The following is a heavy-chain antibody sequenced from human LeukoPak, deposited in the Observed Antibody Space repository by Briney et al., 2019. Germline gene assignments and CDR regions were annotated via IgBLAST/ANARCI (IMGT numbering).Heavy chain of an antibody. Sequence: GGSLRLSCAASGFTFSSHWMYWVRQAPGKGLEWVANIKQNGSETFYVDSVKGRFTISRDNAKNTLYLQMNSLRAEDTAVYYCARDYCSSTSCFPDYWGQGTLVTVSS. V-gene: IGHV3-7*01. J-gene: IGHJ4*02. CDR2: IKQNGSET. CDR3: ARDYCSSTSCFPDY. D-gene: IGHD2-2*01. CDR1: GFTFSSHW.